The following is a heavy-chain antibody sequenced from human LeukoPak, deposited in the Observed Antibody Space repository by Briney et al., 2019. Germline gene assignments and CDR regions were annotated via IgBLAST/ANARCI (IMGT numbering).Heavy chain of an antibody. CDR3: ARRRYYDSSSYFDY. CDR2: IYPGDSDT. V-gene: IGHV5-51*01. Sequence: GESLKISCQGSGYSFTSYWIGWVRPMPGKGLEWMGIIYPGDSDTRYSPSFQGQVTISADKSISTAYLQWSSLKASDTAMYYCARRRYYDSSSYFDYWGQGTLVTVSS. D-gene: IGHD3-22*01. CDR1: GYSFTSYW. J-gene: IGHJ4*02.